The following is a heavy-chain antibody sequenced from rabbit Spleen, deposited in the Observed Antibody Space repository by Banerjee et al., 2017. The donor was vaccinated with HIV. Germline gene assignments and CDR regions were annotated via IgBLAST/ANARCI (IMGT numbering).Heavy chain of an antibody. CDR1: GFSFSSSYY. CDR2: IAGSSSGFT. D-gene: IGHD8-1*01. CDR3: ARDTGSSFSSYGMDL. J-gene: IGHJ6*01. Sequence: QEHLEESGGDLVKPEGSLTLTCTASGFSFSSSYYMYWVRQAPGKGLEWIGCIAGSSSGFTYSATWAKGRFTCSKTSSTTVTLQMTSLTVADTATYCCARDTGSSFSSYGMDLWGPGTLVTVS. V-gene: IGHV1S45*01.